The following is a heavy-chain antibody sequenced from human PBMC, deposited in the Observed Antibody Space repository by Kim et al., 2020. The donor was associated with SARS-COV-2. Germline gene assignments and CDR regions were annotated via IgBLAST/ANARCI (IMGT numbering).Heavy chain of an antibody. CDR1: GGSISPYY. D-gene: IGHD3-10*01. Sequence: SETLSLTCTVSGGSISPYYWIWIRQAPGKGLEWIGHIYYSGSTNYNPSLKSRVTISLDMPRKQFSLKLTSVTPADTAVYFCARGNYGSGSYYVHAWFDS. J-gene: IGHJ5*01. CDR2: IYYSGST. CDR3: ARGNYGSGSYYVHAWFDS. V-gene: IGHV4-59*01.